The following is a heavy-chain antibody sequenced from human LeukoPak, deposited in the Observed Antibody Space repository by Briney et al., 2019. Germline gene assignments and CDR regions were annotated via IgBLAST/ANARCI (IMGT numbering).Heavy chain of an antibody. J-gene: IGHJ4*02. CDR2: IKQDGSEK. CDR1: GFSFSTNG. CDR3: ARSRTLFDY. Sequence: GGSLRLSCAASGFSFSTNGMSWVRQAPGKGLEWVANIKQDGSEKYYVDSVKGRFTISRDNAKNSLSLQMNSLRAEDTAVYYCARSRTLFDYWGQGTLVTVSS. V-gene: IGHV3-7*01. D-gene: IGHD2-2*01.